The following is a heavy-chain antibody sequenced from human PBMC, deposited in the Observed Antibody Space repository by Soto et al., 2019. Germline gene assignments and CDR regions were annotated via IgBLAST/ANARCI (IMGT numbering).Heavy chain of an antibody. CDR3: ARDPPAAARRNYYYGMDV. CDR1: GGTFSSYA. CDR2: IIPIFGTA. Sequence: SVKVSCKASGGTFSSYAISWVRQAPGQGLEWMGGIIPIFGTANYAQEFQGRVTITADKSTSTAYMELSSLRSEDTAVYYCARDPPAAARRNYYYGMDVWGQGPTVTVYS. J-gene: IGHJ6*02. V-gene: IGHV1-69*06. D-gene: IGHD6-13*01.